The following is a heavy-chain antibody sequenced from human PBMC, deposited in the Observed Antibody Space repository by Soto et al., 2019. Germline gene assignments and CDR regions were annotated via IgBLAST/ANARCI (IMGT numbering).Heavy chain of an antibody. J-gene: IGHJ6*03. V-gene: IGHV4-59*01. CDR2: IYYSGST. Sequence: SETLSLTCTVSGGSISSYYWSWIRQPPGKGLEWIGYIYYSGSTNYNPSLKSRVTISVDTSKNQFSLKLSSVTAADTAVYYCARRKEIAVAGYYYYYYMDVWGKGTTVTVSS. D-gene: IGHD6-19*01. CDR1: GGSISSYY. CDR3: ARRKEIAVAGYYYYYYMDV.